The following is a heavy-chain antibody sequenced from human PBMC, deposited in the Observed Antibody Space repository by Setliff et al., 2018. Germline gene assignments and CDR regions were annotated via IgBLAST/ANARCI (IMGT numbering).Heavy chain of an antibody. D-gene: IGHD2-2*01. CDR3: SRLVRFCTRTSCQRLSGDEY. CDR1: GYTFTGYH. CDR2: ISVYSGNA. Sequence: ASVKVSCKASGYTFTGYHIHWVRQAPGQGLEWVGWISVYSGNAYYAQKLQDRVTLTTDTSTTTAYLQLTNLRSDDTAIYFCSRLVRFCTRTSCQRLSGDEYWGQGALVTVSS. J-gene: IGHJ4*02. V-gene: IGHV1-18*04.